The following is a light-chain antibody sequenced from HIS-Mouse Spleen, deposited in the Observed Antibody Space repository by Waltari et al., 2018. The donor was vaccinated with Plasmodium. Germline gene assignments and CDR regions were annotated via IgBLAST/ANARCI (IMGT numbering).Light chain of an antibody. CDR2: KAS. V-gene: IGKV1-5*03. CDR3: QQYKSYSWT. Sequence: DIQMTQSPSTLSASVGDRVTITCRASQSISSWLAWYEQKPGKAPKLLIYKASSLESGVPSRCSGSGSGTEFTLTISRLQPDDFATYYCQQYKSYSWTFGQGTKVEIK. CDR1: QSISSW. J-gene: IGKJ1*01.